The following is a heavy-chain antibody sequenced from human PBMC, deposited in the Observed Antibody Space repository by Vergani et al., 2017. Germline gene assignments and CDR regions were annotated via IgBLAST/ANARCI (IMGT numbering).Heavy chain of an antibody. Sequence: QVQLQESGPGLVKPPGTLSLTCAVSVGSISSYNWWTWVRQSPGKGLEWIGEIFHSGTTNYTPSLKSRFTISLAKSNNQFSLKLTSVTAADTAVYYCANLGYWSGDSCYSGNWGPGTLVTVSS. V-gene: IGHV4-4*03. D-gene: IGHD2-15*01. CDR2: IFHSGTT. CDR1: VGSISSYNW. CDR3: ANLGYWSGDSCYSGN. J-gene: IGHJ4*02.